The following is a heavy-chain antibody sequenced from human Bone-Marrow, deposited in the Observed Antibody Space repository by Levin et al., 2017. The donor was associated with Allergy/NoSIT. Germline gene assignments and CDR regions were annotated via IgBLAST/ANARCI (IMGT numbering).Heavy chain of an antibody. J-gene: IGHJ4*02. CDR3: GRGLLQLAGFFDY. V-gene: IGHV4-30-4*01. CDR1: GGSVGTGDFY. CDR2: FYYSGST. Sequence: SETLSLTCSVSGGSVGTGDFYWTWFRQPPGKGLEWIGYFYYSGSTLYNPSLKSRVSISLDTSNNQFSLNLQSVTAADTAVYYCGRGLLQLAGFFDYWGQGTLVSVSS. D-gene: IGHD1-1*01.